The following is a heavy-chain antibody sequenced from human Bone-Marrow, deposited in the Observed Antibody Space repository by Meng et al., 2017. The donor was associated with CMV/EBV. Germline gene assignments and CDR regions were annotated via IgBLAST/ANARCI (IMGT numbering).Heavy chain of an antibody. CDR3: ARGGVALLERAYNSGFVLPFGH. CDR1: Y. D-gene: IGHD2-8*01. CDR2: INPDSEAT. Sequence: YVQWGRQAPGQGPEWMRWINPDSEATDYAQKFQGRVTMTKDTSINTAYMELTRLKSDDTAVYYCARGGVALLERAYNSGFVLPFGHWGQGTLVTVSS. V-gene: IGHV1-2*02. J-gene: IGHJ4*02.